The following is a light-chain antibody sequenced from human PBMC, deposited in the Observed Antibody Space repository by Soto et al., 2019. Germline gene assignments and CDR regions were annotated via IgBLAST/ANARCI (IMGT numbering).Light chain of an antibody. Sequence: EIVLTQSPDTLSLSPGERATLSCRASQGVSSTYLAWYQQKPGQAPRLLIYATSNRDTDIPDRFSVSGSGTDFTLTISRLEPEDFAVYYCQQYLRSPWTFGQGTKVEIK. CDR1: QGVSSTY. CDR3: QQYLRSPWT. J-gene: IGKJ1*01. CDR2: ATS. V-gene: IGKV3-20*01.